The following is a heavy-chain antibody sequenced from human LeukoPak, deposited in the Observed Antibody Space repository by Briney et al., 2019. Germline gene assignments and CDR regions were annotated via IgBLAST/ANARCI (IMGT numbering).Heavy chain of an antibody. CDR3: ASGRHYYDSSGYSVLFDY. J-gene: IGHJ4*02. CDR2: MNPNSGNT. Sequence: ASVKVSCKASGYTFTSYDINWVRQATGQGLEWMGWMNPNSGNTSYAQKFQGRVTMTRNTSISTAYMELSSLRSEDTAVYYCASGRHYYDSSGYSVLFDYWGQGTLVTVSS. V-gene: IGHV1-8*01. CDR1: GYTFTSYD. D-gene: IGHD3-22*01.